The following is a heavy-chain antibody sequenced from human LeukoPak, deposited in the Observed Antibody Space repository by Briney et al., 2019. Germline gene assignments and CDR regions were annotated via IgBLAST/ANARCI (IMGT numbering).Heavy chain of an antibody. CDR3: ARQGSSSWYYYYMDV. CDR1: GYTFTSYD. D-gene: IGHD6-13*01. CDR2: MNPNSGNT. V-gene: IGHV1-8*02. J-gene: IGHJ6*03. Sequence: GASVKVSCKASGYTFTSYDINWVRQATGQGLEWMGWMNPNSGNTGYAQKFQGRVTMTRNTSISTAYMELSSLRSEDTAVYYCARQGSSSWYYYYMDVWGKGTTVTVSS.